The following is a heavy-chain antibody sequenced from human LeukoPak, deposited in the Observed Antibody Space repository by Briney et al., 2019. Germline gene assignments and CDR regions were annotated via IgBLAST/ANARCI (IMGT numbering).Heavy chain of an antibody. J-gene: IGHJ3*02. CDR2: INWNGDST. CDR3: ARDLYNSGDFDI. CDR1: GFTFDDYG. V-gene: IGHV3-20*04. D-gene: IGHD1-26*01. Sequence: GGSLRLSCAASGFTFDDYGMSWVRQAPGKGLEWVSGINWNGDSTGYADSVKGRFTISRDNAKNSLYLQMNSLRAEDTALCYCARDLYNSGDFDIWGQGTMVTVSS.